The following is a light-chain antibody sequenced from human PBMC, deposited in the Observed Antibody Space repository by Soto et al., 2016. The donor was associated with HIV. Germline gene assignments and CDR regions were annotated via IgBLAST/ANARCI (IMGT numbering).Light chain of an antibody. CDR1: NIGRKS. Sequence: YVLTQPPSVSVAPGKTATITCGGDNIGRKSVNWYQQKPGQAPVLVVYDDTDRPSGISGRFAGSNSGSAATLTITKVEFGDEADYYCHVWDEASDSAVFAGGTKLTVL. CDR3: HVWDEASDSAV. CDR2: DDT. V-gene: IGLV3-21*03. J-gene: IGLJ2*01.